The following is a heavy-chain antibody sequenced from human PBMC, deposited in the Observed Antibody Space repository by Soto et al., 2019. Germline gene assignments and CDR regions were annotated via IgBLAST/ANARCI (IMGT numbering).Heavy chain of an antibody. CDR2: IIPIFGTA. V-gene: IGHV1-69*01. CDR1: GGTFSSYA. J-gene: IGHJ5*02. Sequence: QVQLVQSGAEVKKPGSSVKVSCKASGGTFSSYAISWVRQAPGQGLEWMGGIIPIFGTANYAQKFQGRVTIPADESTSTAYVELSSLSSEDTAVYYCARDRSSGYRYGYGIGLWFDPWGQGTLVTVSS. D-gene: IGHD5-18*01. CDR3: ARDRSSGYRYGYGIGLWFDP.